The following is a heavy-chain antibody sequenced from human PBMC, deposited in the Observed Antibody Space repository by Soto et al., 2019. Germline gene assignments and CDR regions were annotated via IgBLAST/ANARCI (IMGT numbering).Heavy chain of an antibody. CDR1: GGSFSSNP. CDR2: IIPIFATV. D-gene: IGHD5-18*01. J-gene: IGHJ4*02. V-gene: IGHV1-69*01. CDR3: ARGGRGYSSAPRYYFDY. Sequence: QVQLVQSGSEVKKPGSSVKVSCKASGGSFSSNPISWVRQAPGQGLEWMEGIIPIFATVHYAQKFQGRVTITADESTSTAYMELTSLRSEDTAVYFCARGGRGYSSAPRYYFDYWGQGTLVTVSS.